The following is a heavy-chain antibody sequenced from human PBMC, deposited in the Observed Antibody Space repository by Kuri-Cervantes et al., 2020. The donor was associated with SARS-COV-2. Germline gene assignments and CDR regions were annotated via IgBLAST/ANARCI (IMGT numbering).Heavy chain of an antibody. D-gene: IGHD7-27*01. Sequence: SETLSLTCTVSGGSISSGEYYWSWVRQPPGKGLEWIGYISYTGTTYYNSSLKSRVTISRDTSKNQFSLRLTSVTVADTAVYYCAREFWGPGYYYMDVWGKGTTVTVSS. V-gene: IGHV4-30-4*08. CDR1: GGSISSGEYY. CDR2: ISYTGTT. CDR3: AREFWGPGYYYMDV. J-gene: IGHJ6*03.